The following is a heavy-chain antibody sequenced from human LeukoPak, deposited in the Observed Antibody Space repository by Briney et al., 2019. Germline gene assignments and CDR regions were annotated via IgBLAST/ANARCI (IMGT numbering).Heavy chain of an antibody. Sequence: GGSLRLSCAASGFTFSNFAMTWVRQPPGKGLEWVSGISGSGGSTNYADSVKGRFTISRDNSKNTLYLQMNSLRAEDTAVYYCAKFSRIQLWSGIDYWGQGTLVTVSS. D-gene: IGHD5-18*01. V-gene: IGHV3-23*01. CDR2: ISGSGGST. J-gene: IGHJ4*02. CDR1: GFTFSNFA. CDR3: AKFSRIQLWSGIDY.